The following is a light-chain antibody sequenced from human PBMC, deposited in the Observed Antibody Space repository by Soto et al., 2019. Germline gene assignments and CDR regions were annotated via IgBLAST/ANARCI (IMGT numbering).Light chain of an antibody. CDR3: QQYGSSPIT. Sequence: IVMSQSPATLSLSPGERATLSCRASQSVSSKLAWYQQKPGQAPRLLIYGASTRATGIPARFSGSGSGTEFTLTISSLQSEDFAVYYCQQYGSSPITFGQGTRLEIK. J-gene: IGKJ5*01. CDR2: GAS. V-gene: IGKV3-15*01. CDR1: QSVSSK.